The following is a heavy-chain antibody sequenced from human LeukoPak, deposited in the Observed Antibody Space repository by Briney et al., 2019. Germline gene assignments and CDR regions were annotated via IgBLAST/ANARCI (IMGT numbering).Heavy chain of an antibody. V-gene: IGHV3-30-3*01. J-gene: IGHJ6*03. CDR2: ISYDGSNK. D-gene: IGHD1-26*01. Sequence: GGSLRLSCAASGFTFSSYAMHWVRQAPGKGLEWVAVISYDGSNKYYADSVKGRFTISRDNSKNTLYLQMNSLRTEDTAVYYCARGPPGGYYVPDYYYYMDVWGKGTTVTVSS. CDR3: ARGPPGGYYVPDYYYYMDV. CDR1: GFTFSSYA.